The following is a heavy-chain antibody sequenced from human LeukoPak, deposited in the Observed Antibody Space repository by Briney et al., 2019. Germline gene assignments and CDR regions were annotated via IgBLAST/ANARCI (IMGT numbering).Heavy chain of an antibody. V-gene: IGHV1-69*06. CDR3: ASPTSYLAGTGLPFDF. D-gene: IGHD6-19*01. J-gene: IGHJ4*02. CDR2: IVPSFGTT. CDR1: GGTFSRLA. Sequence: ASVKVSCKASGGTFSRLAISWVRQDPGLGLEWIGRIVPSFGTTNYAQHFQSRVTIAADKSTSTAYMGLSSLKSEDTAIYFCASPTSYLAGTGLPFDFWGQGNLVTVSS.